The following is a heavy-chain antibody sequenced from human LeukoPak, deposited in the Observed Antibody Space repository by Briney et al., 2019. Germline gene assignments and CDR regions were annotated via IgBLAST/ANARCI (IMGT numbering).Heavy chain of an antibody. V-gene: IGHV4-34*01. D-gene: IGHD4-17*01. J-gene: IGHJ4*02. CDR1: GGSFSGYY. Sequence: PSETLSLTCAVYGGSFSGYYWSWIRQPPGKGLEWVGEINHSGSTNYNPSLRSRVTISVDTSKNQFSLKLSSVTAADTAVYYCATYDYGDYEASHYFDYWGQGTLVTVSS. CDR2: INHSGST. CDR3: ATYDYGDYEASHYFDY.